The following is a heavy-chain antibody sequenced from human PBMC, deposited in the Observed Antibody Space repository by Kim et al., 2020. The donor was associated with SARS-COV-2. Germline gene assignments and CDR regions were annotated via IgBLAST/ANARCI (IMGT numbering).Heavy chain of an antibody. J-gene: IGHJ6*01. D-gene: IGHD2-15*01. CDR3: ARHAVVLWFGILLRQQSHSNFGIDV. V-gene: IGHV1-8*01. CDR1: GYTFSNYA. Sequence: ASVKVSCKASGYTFSNYAINWVRQAPGQGLEWMGWMNPIIDETDYAQKFQGRVIITKNISTGTAYMELSSLKSDDTAVYCCARHAVVLWFGILLRQQSHSNFGIDVWRRKTTVIVSS. CDR2: MNPIIDET.